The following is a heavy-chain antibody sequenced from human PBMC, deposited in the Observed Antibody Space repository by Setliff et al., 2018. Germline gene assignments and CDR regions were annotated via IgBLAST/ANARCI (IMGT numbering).Heavy chain of an antibody. CDR3: ARLYYDYVWGSYRLYYYYGMDV. D-gene: IGHD3-16*02. CDR1: GDSINSGTYY. J-gene: IGHJ6*02. V-gene: IGHV4-61*02. Sequence: SETLSLTCSVSGDSINSGTYYWSWFRQSAGKGLEWTGRIYTGGSTNYNPSLKSRVTISVDTSKNQFSLKLSSVTAADTAVYYCARLYYDYVWGSYRLYYYYGMDVWGQGTTVTVSS. CDR2: IYTGGST.